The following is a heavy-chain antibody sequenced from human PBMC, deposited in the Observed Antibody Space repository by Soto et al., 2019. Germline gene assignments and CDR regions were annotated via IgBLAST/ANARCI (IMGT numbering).Heavy chain of an antibody. CDR3: ARGHYYFCSAYFTTIDT. CDR2: IHYSGNT. V-gene: IGHV4-59*08. Sequence: PSGPLSLTCTVAGGSISNYYWSWIRQPPGKGLEWIGYIHYSGNTKYNPSLKSRVTISADTSKDQFSLKLTSVTAADTAVHYCARGHYYFCSAYFTTIDTCGQGTQVTVSS. CDR1: GGSISNYY. J-gene: IGHJ5*02. D-gene: IGHD3-3*01.